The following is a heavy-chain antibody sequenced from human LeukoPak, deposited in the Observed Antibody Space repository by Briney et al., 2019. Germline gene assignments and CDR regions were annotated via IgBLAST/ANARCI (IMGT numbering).Heavy chain of an antibody. D-gene: IGHD6-13*01. Sequence: SQTLSLTCAISGDSVSSNSAAWNWIRQSPSRGLEWLGRTYYRSKWYNDYAVSVKSRITINPDTSKNQFSLQLNSVTPEDTAVYYCARRYSSREDYYYYYYMDVWGKGTTVTVSS. V-gene: IGHV6-1*01. CDR1: GDSVSSNSAA. J-gene: IGHJ6*03. CDR3: ARRYSSREDYYYYYYMDV. CDR2: TYYRSKWYN.